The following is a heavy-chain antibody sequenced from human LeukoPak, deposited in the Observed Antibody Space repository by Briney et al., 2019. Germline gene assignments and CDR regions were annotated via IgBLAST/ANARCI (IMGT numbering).Heavy chain of an antibody. CDR2: IYYTGST. J-gene: IGHJ6*03. CDR1: GGSVSSYY. CDR3: ARGPYCSGGSCDSKTYYYYMDV. D-gene: IGHD2-15*01. Sequence: SETLSLTCTVSGGSVSSYYWSCIRQPPGKALEWIGYIYYTGSTNSNPSLKSRVTISIDRSKNQFSLNLTSVTAADTAVYYCARGPYCSGGSCDSKTYYYYMDVWGKGTTVTVSS. V-gene: IGHV4-59*02.